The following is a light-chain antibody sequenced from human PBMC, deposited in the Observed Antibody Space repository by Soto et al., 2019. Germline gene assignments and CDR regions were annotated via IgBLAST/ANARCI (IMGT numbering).Light chain of an antibody. CDR2: DDN. CDR3: QSYDSSLSGYV. CDR1: SSNIGAGYD. V-gene: IGLV1-40*01. Sequence: QSVLTQPPSVSGAPGQRVTISCTGSSSNIGAGYDLHWYQQLPGTAPKLLIYDDNNRPSGVPDRFSGSKSGTSASLAITGLQAEDEADYYCQSYDSSLSGYVFGTGNKVTVL. J-gene: IGLJ1*01.